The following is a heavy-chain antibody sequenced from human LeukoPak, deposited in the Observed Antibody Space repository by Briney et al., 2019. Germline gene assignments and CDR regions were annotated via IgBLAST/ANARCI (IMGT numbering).Heavy chain of an antibody. J-gene: IGHJ4*02. V-gene: IGHV3-49*04. CDR3: TRALRTRITIFGVVGYYFDY. CDR1: GFTFGDYA. D-gene: IGHD3-3*01. Sequence: GVLRLSCTTSGFTFGDYAMSWVRQAPGKGLEWVSFIRSKAYSGTADYAASVKGRFTISRDDSKSIAYLQMNSLKTEDTAVYYCTRALRTRITIFGVVGYYFDYWGQGTLVTVSS. CDR2: IRSKAYSGTA.